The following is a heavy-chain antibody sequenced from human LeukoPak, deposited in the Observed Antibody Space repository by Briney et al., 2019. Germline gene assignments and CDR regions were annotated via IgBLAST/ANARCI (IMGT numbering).Heavy chain of an antibody. D-gene: IGHD5-12*01. V-gene: IGHV3-7*01. CDR1: GFTLRNHW. J-gene: IGHJ2*01. CDR3: VRLAREFDF. CDR2: IKSDGSQK. Sequence: GGSLRLSCAASGFTLRNHWMSWLRQAPVKGLEWVASIKSDGSQKFYVDSVKGRFTISRDNAKNSLDLQMNNLGVEDTAVYYCVRLAREFDFWGRGTQVTVSS.